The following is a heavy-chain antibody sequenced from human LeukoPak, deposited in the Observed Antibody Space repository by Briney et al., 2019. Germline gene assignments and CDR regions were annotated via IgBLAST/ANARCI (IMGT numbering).Heavy chain of an antibody. J-gene: IGHJ4*02. D-gene: IGHD4-17*01. CDR3: AREGHTVTTAFDY. CDR2: INTDGSST. Sequence: GGSLRLSCAASGFTFCSYWMHWVRAAPGKGMVWVSRINTDGSSTSYADSVKGRFTISRDNSKNTLYLQMNSLRAEDTAVYYCAREGHTVTTAFDYWGQGALVTVSS. CDR1: GFTFCSYW. V-gene: IGHV3-74*01.